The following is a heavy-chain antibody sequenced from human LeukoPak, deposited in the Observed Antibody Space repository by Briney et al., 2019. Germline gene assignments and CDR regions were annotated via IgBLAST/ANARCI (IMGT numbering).Heavy chain of an antibody. CDR2: IYSGGST. D-gene: IGHD3-16*01. V-gene: IGHV3-53*01. J-gene: IGHJ4*02. CDR1: GFTVSSKX. Sequence: SXXASGFTVSSKXMSWXGQAPGKXLEWVAVIYSGGSTYYADSVKGRFTISRDNSKNPLYLQMNSLRAEDTAVYYCAREPGPDTSYWGQGTLVTVSS. CDR3: AREPGPDTSY.